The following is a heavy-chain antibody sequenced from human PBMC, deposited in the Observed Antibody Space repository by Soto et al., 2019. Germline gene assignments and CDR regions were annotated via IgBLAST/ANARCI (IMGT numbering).Heavy chain of an antibody. J-gene: IGHJ5*02. D-gene: IGHD6-13*01. CDR3: ARERSAAGAGWFDP. CDR2: INAGIGDI. CDR1: GYTFTSYA. V-gene: IGHV1-3*01. Sequence: ASVKVSCKASGYTFTSYATHWVRQAPGQRPEWMGWINAGIGDIEYSEKFQGRVTITRDTSASTAYMELSSLRSEDTAVYYCARERSAAGAGWFDPWGQETRVTVSS.